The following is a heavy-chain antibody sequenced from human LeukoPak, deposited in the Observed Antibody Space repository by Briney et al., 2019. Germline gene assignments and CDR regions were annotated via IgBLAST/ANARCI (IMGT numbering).Heavy chain of an antibody. V-gene: IGHV1-46*01. J-gene: IGHJ4*02. D-gene: IGHD3-22*01. CDR2: INPSGGST. CDR1: GYTFTSYY. CDR3: ATFGSPTYYYDSSGSY. Sequence: ASVKVSCKASGYTFTSYYMHWVRQAPGQGLEWMGIINPSGGSTSYAQKFQGRVTMTRDTSTSTVYMELSSLRSEDTAVYYCATFGSPTYYYDSSGSYWGQGTLVTVSS.